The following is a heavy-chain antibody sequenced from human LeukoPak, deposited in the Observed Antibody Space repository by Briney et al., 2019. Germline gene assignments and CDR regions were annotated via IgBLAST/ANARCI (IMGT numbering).Heavy chain of an antibody. CDR3: ARLWSGSNY. Sequence: PWETLSLTCAVYGGSFSGYYWSWIRQPPGKGLEWIGEINHSGSTNYNPSLKSRVTISVDTSKNQFSLKLSSVTAADTAVYYCARLWSGSNYWGQGTLVTVSS. V-gene: IGHV4-34*01. CDR1: GGSFSGYY. J-gene: IGHJ4*02. D-gene: IGHD3-10*01. CDR2: INHSGST.